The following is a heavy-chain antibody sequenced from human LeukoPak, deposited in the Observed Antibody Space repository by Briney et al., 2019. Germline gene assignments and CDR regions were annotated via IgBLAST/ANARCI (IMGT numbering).Heavy chain of an antibody. V-gene: IGHV1-2*02. Sequence: ASVKVSCKASGYTFTGYYMHWVRQAPGQGLEWMGWINPNSGGTNYAQKFQGRVTMTRDTSISTAYMELSRLRSDDTAAYYCARPGIAAHENLDYWGQGTLVTVSS. CDR2: INPNSGGT. D-gene: IGHD6-6*01. CDR1: GYTFTGYY. J-gene: IGHJ4*02. CDR3: ARPGIAAHENLDY.